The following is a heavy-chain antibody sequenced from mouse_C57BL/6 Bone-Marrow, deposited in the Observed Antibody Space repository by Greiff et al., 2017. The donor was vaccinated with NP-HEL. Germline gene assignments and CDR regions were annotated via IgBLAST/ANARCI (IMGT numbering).Heavy chain of an antibody. CDR3: TRDGYDDY. CDR1: GYTFTDYE. D-gene: IGHD2-2*01. J-gene: IGHJ2*01. Sequence: VHLVESGAELVRPGASVTLSCKASGYTFTDYEMHWVKQTPVHGLEWIGAIDPETGGTAYNQKFKGKAILTADKSSSTAYMELRSLTSEDSAVYYCTRDGYDDYWGQGTTLTVSA. CDR2: IDPETGGT. V-gene: IGHV1-15*01.